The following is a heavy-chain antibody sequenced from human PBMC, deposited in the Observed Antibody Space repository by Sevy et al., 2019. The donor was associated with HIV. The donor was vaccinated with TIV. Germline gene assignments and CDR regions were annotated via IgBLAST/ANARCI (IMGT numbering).Heavy chain of an antibody. V-gene: IGHV1-18*01. J-gene: IGHJ4*02. CDR1: GYTFTSYG. D-gene: IGHD3-10*01. CDR3: ARDSLGGTNFDY. CDR2: ISAYNGNT. Sequence: ASVKVSCKASGYTFTSYGISWVRQAPGQGLEWMVWISAYNGNTNYAQKLQGRVTMTTDTSTSTAYMELRSLRSDDTAVYYCARDSLGGTNFDYWGQGTLVTVSS.